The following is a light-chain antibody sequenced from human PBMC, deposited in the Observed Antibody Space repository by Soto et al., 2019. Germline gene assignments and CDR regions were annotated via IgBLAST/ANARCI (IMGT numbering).Light chain of an antibody. J-gene: IGLJ2*01. CDR1: SSDVGGYVY. Sequence: QSALTQPPSASGSPGQSVTISCTGTSSDVGGYVYVSWYQQYPGKAPKLIIYEVNKRNSGVPERFSGSKSGNTASLTVSGLQAEDEADYYCSSYAGRNIDVVFGGGTKVTVL. CDR2: EVN. V-gene: IGLV2-8*01. CDR3: SSYAGRNIDVV.